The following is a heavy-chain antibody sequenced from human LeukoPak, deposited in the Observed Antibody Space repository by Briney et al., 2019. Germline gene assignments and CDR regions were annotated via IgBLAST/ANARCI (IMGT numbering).Heavy chain of an antibody. J-gene: IGHJ4*02. D-gene: IGHD4-17*01. CDR2: IIPIFGTA. Sequence: ASVKVSCKASGGTFSSYAISWVRQAPGQGLEWMGGIIPIFGTANYAQKFQGRVTITTDESTSTAYMELSSLTSEDTAVYYCVRVIYVDYGGYWGQGTLVTVSS. CDR3: VRVIYVDYGGY. V-gene: IGHV1-69*05. CDR1: GGTFSSYA.